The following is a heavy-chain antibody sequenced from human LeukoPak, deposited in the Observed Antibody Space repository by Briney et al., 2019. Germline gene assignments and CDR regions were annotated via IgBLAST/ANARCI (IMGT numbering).Heavy chain of an antibody. CDR3: ARAAFGGSSYY. CDR1: GGSISSGDYY. V-gene: IGHV4-30-4*08. CDR2: MHYSGTT. J-gene: IGHJ4*02. D-gene: IGHD6-6*01. Sequence: SQTLSLTCTVSGGSISSGDYYWSWIRQPPGKGLEWIAYMHYSGTTYYNPSLKSRITISLDTSKNQFSLNLSSVTAADTAVYYCARAAFGGSSYYWGQGTLVTVSS.